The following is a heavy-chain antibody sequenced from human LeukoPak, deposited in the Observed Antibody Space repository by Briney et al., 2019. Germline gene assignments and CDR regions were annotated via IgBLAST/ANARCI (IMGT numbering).Heavy chain of an antibody. J-gene: IGHJ4*02. D-gene: IGHD6-19*01. CDR1: GFTFSDYY. Sequence: PGGSLRLSCAASGFTFSDYYMSWIRQAPGKGLEWVSAISSSGGSTYYADSVKGRFTISRDNSKNTLYLQMNSLRAEDTAVYYCAREGGPLTIAVAPQPVDYWGQGTLVTVSS. CDR2: ISSSGGST. V-gene: IGHV3-23*01. CDR3: AREGGPLTIAVAPQPVDY.